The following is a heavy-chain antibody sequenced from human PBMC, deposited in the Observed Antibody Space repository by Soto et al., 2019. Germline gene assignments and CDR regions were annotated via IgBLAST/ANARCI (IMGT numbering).Heavy chain of an antibody. D-gene: IGHD6-13*01. J-gene: IGHJ3*02. CDR1: GYTFTSYY. Sequence: GASVKVSCTASGYTFTSYYMYWVRQAPGQGLEWMGIINPSGGSTSYAQKFQGRVTMTRDTSTSTVYMELSSLRSEDTAVYYCASPYSSSWYEFGYAFDIWGQGTMVTVSS. CDR3: ASPYSSSWYEFGYAFDI. V-gene: IGHV1-46*03. CDR2: INPSGGST.